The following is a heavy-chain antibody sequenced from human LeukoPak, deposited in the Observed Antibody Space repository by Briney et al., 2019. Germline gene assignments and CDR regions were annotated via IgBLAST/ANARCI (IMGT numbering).Heavy chain of an antibody. D-gene: IGHD3-3*01. Sequence: GGSLRLSCVTSGFIFSNYGMHWVRQAPGKGLEWLTFIQFDGSNKLYADSVKGRFAVSRDTSKNTVYLQMTSLRVEDTAVYYCAKENDFWSGPEGWGQGTLVTVSS. CDR3: AKENDFWSGPEG. CDR2: IQFDGSNK. CDR1: GFIFSNYG. J-gene: IGHJ4*02. V-gene: IGHV3-30*02.